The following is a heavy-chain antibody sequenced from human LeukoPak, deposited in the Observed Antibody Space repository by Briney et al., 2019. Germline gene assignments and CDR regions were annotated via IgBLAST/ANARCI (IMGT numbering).Heavy chain of an antibody. V-gene: IGHV4-59*01. Sequence: SETLSLTCTVSGGSISSYYWSWTRQPPGKGLEWIGYIYYSGSTNYNPSLKSRVTISVDTSKNQFSLKLSSVTAADTAVYYCARVAVGAYFDYWGQGTLVTVSS. CDR2: IYYSGST. J-gene: IGHJ4*02. CDR1: GGSISSYY. D-gene: IGHD1-26*01. CDR3: ARVAVGAYFDY.